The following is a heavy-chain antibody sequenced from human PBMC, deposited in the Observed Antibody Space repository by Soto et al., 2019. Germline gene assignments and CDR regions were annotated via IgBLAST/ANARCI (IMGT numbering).Heavy chain of an antibody. CDR1: AYTFTNYD. J-gene: IGHJ3*02. CDR2: MNTYNGDT. D-gene: IGHD5-12*01. V-gene: IGHV1-8*01. CDR3: ARGYSGYGFDAFDI. Sequence: QVQLVQSGAEVKKPGASVKVSCKSSAYTFTNYDINWVRQATGQGLEWMGWMNTYNGDTAYAQKFQGRVTMTRNTSISTAYMEVSSLRFEDTAVYYCARGYSGYGFDAFDIWGQGTKVAVSS.